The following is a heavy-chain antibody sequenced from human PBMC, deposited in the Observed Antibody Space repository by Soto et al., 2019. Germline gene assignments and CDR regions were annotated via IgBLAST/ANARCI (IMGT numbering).Heavy chain of an antibody. CDR3: ARTAYDYIWGSYRPNLFDY. Sequence: SETLSLTCTVSGGSISSGDYYWSWIRQPPGKGLEWIGYIYYSGSTYYNPSLKSRVTISVDTSKNQFSLKLSSVTAADTAVYYCARTAYDYIWGSYRPNLFDYWGQGTLVTVSS. CDR2: IYYSGST. J-gene: IGHJ4*02. D-gene: IGHD3-16*02. CDR1: GGSISSGDYY. V-gene: IGHV4-30-4*02.